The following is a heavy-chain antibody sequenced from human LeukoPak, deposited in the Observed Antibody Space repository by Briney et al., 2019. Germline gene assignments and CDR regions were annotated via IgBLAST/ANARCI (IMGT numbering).Heavy chain of an antibody. J-gene: IGHJ2*01. Sequence: SETLSLTCTVSGGSISSYYWSGIRQPPGKGLEWIGYIYYSGSTYYNPSLKGRVTISVDTSKNQFSLKLSSVTAADTAVYYCARAFRARYFDLWGRGTLVTVSS. CDR3: ARAFRARYFDL. CDR2: IYYSGST. D-gene: IGHD2/OR15-2a*01. V-gene: IGHV4-59*08. CDR1: GGSISSYY.